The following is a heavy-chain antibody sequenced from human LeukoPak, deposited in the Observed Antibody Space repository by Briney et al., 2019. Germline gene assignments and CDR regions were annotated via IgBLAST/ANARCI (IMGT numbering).Heavy chain of an antibody. D-gene: IGHD1-1*01. Sequence: GGSLRLSCAASGFTFSDYWMHWVRQAPGKGLVWVSRIASDGSSTSYADSVKGRFTISRDNAKNTLYVQMNSLRAEDTAVYYCTRDWRKPGMAVWGQGTTATVSS. CDR1: GFTFSDYW. J-gene: IGHJ6*02. V-gene: IGHV3-74*01. CDR3: TRDWRKPGMAV. CDR2: IASDGSST.